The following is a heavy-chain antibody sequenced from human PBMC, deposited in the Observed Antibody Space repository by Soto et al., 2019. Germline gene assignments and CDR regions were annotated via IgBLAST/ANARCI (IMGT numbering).Heavy chain of an antibody. CDR1: GGTFSSYT. J-gene: IGHJ6*02. CDR2: IIPILGIA. Sequence: QVQLVQSGAEVKKPGSSVKVSCKASGGTFSSYTISWVRQAPGQGLEWMGRIIPILGIANYAQKFQGRVTNTADKSTSTAYMGLSRLRSEDTAVYYCATGIAVSGTTGYYGMHVWGQGTTVTVSS. D-gene: IGHD6-19*01. V-gene: IGHV1-69*02. CDR3: ATGIAVSGTTGYYGMHV.